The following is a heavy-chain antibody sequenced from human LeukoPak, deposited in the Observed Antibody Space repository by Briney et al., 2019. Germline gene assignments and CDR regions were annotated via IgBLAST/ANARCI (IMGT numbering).Heavy chain of an antibody. CDR3: AKTPRATVTTNY. V-gene: IGHV3-23*01. CDR1: RVTFSSYA. D-gene: IGHD4-17*01. J-gene: IGHJ4*02. CDR2: ISGSGGST. Sequence: PGGSLRLSCAASRVTFSSYAMSWVRQAPGKGLEWVSAISGSGGSTYYADSVKGRFTISRDNSNNTLYLQMNSLRVEDTAVYYCAKTPRATVTTNYWGQGTLVTVSS.